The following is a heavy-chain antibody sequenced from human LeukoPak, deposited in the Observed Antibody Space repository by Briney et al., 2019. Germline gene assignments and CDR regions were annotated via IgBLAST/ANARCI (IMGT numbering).Heavy chain of an antibody. Sequence: PGGSLTLSCSPSGFTLRRYAMHWVREATGKGLEYVSAISSNGGSTYYADSVKGRFTISRDNSRNTLHLQMSSLRVEDTAVYYCVKDSSSGSYFDYWGQGTLVTVSS. CDR2: ISSNGGST. CDR3: VKDSSSGSYFDY. J-gene: IGHJ4*02. CDR1: GFTLRRYA. V-gene: IGHV3-64D*06. D-gene: IGHD3-10*01.